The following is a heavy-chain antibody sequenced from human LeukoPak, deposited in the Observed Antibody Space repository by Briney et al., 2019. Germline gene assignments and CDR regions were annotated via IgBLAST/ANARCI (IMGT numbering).Heavy chain of an antibody. Sequence: SETLSLTCAVYGGSFSGYYWSWIRQPPGKGLEWIGEINHSGNTNYNPSLKSRVTISVDTSKNQFSLKLSSVTAADTAVYYCARGVAGTGPDYWGQGTLVTVSS. CDR2: INHSGNT. J-gene: IGHJ4*02. CDR1: GGSFSGYY. CDR3: ARGVAGTGPDY. D-gene: IGHD6-19*01. V-gene: IGHV4-34*01.